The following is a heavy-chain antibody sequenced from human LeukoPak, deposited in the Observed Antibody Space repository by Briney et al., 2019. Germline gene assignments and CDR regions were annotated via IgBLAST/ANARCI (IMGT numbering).Heavy chain of an antibody. Sequence: GGSLRLSCAASGFTFSSYWMNWARQAPGKGLEWVASINHNGNVNYYVDSVKGRFTISRDNAKNSLYLQMSNLRAEDTAVYFCARGGGLDVWAQGATVTVSS. CDR1: GFTFSSYW. D-gene: IGHD3-16*01. V-gene: IGHV3-7*03. CDR3: ARGGGLDV. J-gene: IGHJ6*02. CDR2: INHNGNVN.